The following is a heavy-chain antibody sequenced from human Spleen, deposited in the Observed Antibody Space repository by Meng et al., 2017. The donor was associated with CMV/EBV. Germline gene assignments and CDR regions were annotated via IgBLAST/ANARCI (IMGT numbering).Heavy chain of an antibody. CDR2: IYYSGSA. J-gene: IGHJ6*02. CDR1: GGSISSHY. D-gene: IGHD3-3*01. Sequence: SETLSLTCTVSGGSISSHYWNWIRQPPGKGLEYIGYIYYSGSANYNPSLKSRVTTSMDTSKNQFSLKLSSVTAADTAVYYCARDKAWSGRNYYYYGMDVWGQGTTVTVSS. V-gene: IGHV4-59*11. CDR3: ARDKAWSGRNYYYYGMDV.